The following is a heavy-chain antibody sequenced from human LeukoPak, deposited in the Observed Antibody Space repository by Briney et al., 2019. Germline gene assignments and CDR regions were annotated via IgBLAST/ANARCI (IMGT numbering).Heavy chain of an antibody. J-gene: IGHJ4*02. CDR1: GYTFTSYA. CDR3: ARASSSGWHFDY. Sequence: ASVKVSCKASGYTFTSYAMHWVRQAPGQRLEWMGWINAGNGNTKYSQKFRGRVTITRDTSASTAYMELSSLGSEDTAVYYCARASSSGWHFDYWGQGTLVTVSS. CDR2: INAGNGNT. D-gene: IGHD6-19*01. V-gene: IGHV1-3*01.